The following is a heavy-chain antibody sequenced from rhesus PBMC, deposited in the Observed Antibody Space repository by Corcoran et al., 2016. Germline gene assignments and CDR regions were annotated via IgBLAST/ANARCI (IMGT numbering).Heavy chain of an antibody. CDR2: ISGSSPVP. V-gene: IGHV4S10*01. CDR3: ARVPIFGMVWIPNRFDV. J-gene: IGHJ5-1*01. Sequence: QVQLQESGPGLVKPSETLSLTCAVSGGSISDSYWWSWIRQPPRNGLEWIGYISGSSPVPSYSPPLRSRVTSSQDASRTRFSFNLGSVTAADTVVYYCARVPIFGMVWIPNRFDVWGAGVMVTVSS. D-gene: IGHD3-3*01. CDR1: GGSISDSYW.